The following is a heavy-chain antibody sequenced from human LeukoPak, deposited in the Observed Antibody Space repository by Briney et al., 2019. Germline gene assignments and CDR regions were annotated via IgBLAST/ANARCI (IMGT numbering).Heavy chain of an antibody. CDR1: GGSISSSSYS. D-gene: IGHD7-27*01. CDR2: IYHSGST. V-gene: IGHV4-39*01. J-gene: IGHJ4*02. Sequence: ASETLSLTCTVSGGSISSSSYSWDWIRQPPGKGLEWTGNIYHSGSTYYNPSLKSRVTISVDTSENQFSLKLSSVTAADTAVYYCARTNWGFSAFDYWGQGTLVTVSS. CDR3: ARTNWGFSAFDY.